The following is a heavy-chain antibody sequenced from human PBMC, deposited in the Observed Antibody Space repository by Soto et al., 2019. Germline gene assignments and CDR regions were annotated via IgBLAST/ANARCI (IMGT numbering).Heavy chain of an antibody. CDR2: VWYDGISK. CDR3: GRVDRYYNMDV. Sequence: QVQLVESGGGVVQPGRSLRLSCAASGFTFSNYGLHWVRQAPGKGLEWVADVWYDGISKNYLDSVKGRFTISSDNSKNPLHLQMNTLRAEDTAVYYCGRVDRYYNMDVWGQGTTVTVSS. J-gene: IGHJ6*02. V-gene: IGHV3-33*01. CDR1: GFTFSNYG.